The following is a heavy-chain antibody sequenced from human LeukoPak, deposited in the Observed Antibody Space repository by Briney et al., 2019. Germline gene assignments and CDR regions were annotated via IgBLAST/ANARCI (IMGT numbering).Heavy chain of an antibody. CDR2: SSSSGSTI. Sequence: SGGSLRLSCAASGFTLSDYYMSWIRQAPGKGVEWVSYSSSSGSTIYYADSVKGRFAISRDNAKNSLYLQMNSLRAEDTAVYYCARRRDFIDYWGQGTLVTVSS. V-gene: IGHV3-11*01. J-gene: IGHJ4*02. CDR1: GFTLSDYY. D-gene: IGHD3/OR15-3a*01. CDR3: ARRRDFIDY.